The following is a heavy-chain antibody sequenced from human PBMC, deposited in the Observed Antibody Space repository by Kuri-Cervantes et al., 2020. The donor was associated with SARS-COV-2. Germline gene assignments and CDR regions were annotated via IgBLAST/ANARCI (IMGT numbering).Heavy chain of an antibody. CDR1: GYTFTSYA. Sequence: ASVKVSCKASGYTFTSYAMHWVRQAPGQRLEWMGWINAGNGNTKYSQKFQGRVTITRDTSASTAYLELSSLRSEDTAVYYCAREGLDIVVTDDPYYYYGMDVWGQGTTVNGSS. CDR3: AREGLDIVVTDDPYYYYGMDV. D-gene: IGHD5-12*01. CDR2: INAGNGNT. V-gene: IGHV1-3*01. J-gene: IGHJ6*02.